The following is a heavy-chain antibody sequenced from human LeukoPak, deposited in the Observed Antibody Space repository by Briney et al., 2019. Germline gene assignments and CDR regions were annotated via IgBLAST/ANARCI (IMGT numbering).Heavy chain of an antibody. J-gene: IGHJ1*01. CDR3: ATGPYDILTGYYYVGYFQH. V-gene: IGHV1-2*02. CDR1: GYTFTGYY. Sequence: ASVKVSCKASGYTFTGYYMHWVRQAPGQGLEWMGWINPNSGGTNYAQKFQGRVTMTRDTSISTAYMELSRLRSDDTAVYYCATGPYDILTGYYYVGYFQHWGQGTLVTVSS. D-gene: IGHD3-9*01. CDR2: INPNSGGT.